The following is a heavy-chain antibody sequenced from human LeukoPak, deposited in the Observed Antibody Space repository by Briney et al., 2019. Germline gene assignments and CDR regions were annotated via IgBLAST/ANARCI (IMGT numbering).Heavy chain of an antibody. CDR3: ASARWDF. Sequence: GSLRLSCAAPGFTVSSNYMSWVRQSPGKGLEWIGEINHSGNTNYNPSLKGRITISVDTSKNQFSLKLNSMTAADTAVYFCASARWDFWGQGTLVTVSS. CDR1: GFTVSSNY. D-gene: IGHD5-24*01. V-gene: IGHV4-34*01. CDR2: INHSGNT. J-gene: IGHJ4*02.